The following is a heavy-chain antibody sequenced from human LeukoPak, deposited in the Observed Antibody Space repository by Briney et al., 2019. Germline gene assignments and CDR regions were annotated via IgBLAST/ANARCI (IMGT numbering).Heavy chain of an antibody. V-gene: IGHV1-18*01. CDR2: ISAYNGNT. Sequence: ASVKVSCKASGYTFTSYGISWVRQAPGQGLGWMGWISAYNGNTNYAQKLQGRVTMTTDTSTSTAYMELRSLRSEDTAVYYCARDSVNMVRGLYYYGIDVWGKGTTVTVSS. D-gene: IGHD3-10*01. CDR3: ARDSVNMVRGLYYYGIDV. J-gene: IGHJ6*04. CDR1: GYTFTSYG.